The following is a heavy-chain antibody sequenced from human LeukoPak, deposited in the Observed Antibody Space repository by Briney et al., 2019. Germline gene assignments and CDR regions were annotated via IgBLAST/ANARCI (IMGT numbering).Heavy chain of an antibody. Sequence: PGRSLRHSCAASGFTFSSYGMHWVRQAPGKGLEWVAVISYDGSNKYYADSVKGRFTISRDNSKNTLYLQMNSLRAEDTAVYYCAKDHDIVVVPAFDYWGQGTLVTVSS. D-gene: IGHD2-2*01. J-gene: IGHJ4*02. CDR3: AKDHDIVVVPAFDY. CDR2: ISYDGSNK. V-gene: IGHV3-30*18. CDR1: GFTFSSYG.